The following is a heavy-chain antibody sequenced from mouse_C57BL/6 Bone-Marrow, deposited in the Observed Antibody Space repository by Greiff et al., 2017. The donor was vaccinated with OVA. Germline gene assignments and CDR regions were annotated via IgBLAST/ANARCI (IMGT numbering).Heavy chain of an antibody. D-gene: IGHD3-2*02. CDR3: ARSRQLRLPPFDY. Sequence: VQLQQSGAELVRPGASVKLSCKASGYTFTDYYINWVKQRPGQGLEWIARIYPGSGNTYYNEKFKGKATLTAEKSSSTAYMQLSSLTSENSAVYFCARSRQLRLPPFDYWGQGTTLTVSS. V-gene: IGHV1-76*01. J-gene: IGHJ2*01. CDR2: IYPGSGNT. CDR1: GYTFTDYY.